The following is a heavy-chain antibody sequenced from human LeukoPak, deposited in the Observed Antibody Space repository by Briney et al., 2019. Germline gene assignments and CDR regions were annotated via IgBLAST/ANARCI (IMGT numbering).Heavy chain of an antibody. CDR3: ARFNTNGEPEDAFDI. J-gene: IGHJ3*02. CDR1: GFTFTSYG. CDR2: ISTYNGNA. D-gene: IGHD7-27*01. Sequence: ASVKVSCKASGFTFTSYGISWVRQAPRQGLEWMGWISTYNGNANYAQKFQGRVTMTTDTSTSTAYMELRSLRSDDTAVYYCARFNTNGEPEDAFDIWGQGTVVTVSS. V-gene: IGHV1-18*01.